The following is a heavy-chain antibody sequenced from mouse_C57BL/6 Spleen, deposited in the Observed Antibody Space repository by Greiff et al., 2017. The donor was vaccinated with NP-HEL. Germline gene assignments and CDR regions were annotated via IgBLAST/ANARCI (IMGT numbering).Heavy chain of an antibody. CDR3: ARRDGSRGFAY. Sequence: QVQLQQPGAELVKPGASVKLSCKASGYTFTSYWMQWVKQRPGQGLEWIGEIDPSDSYTNYNQKFKGKATLTVDTSSSTAYMQLSSLTSEDSAVYYCARRDGSRGFAYWGQGTLVTVSA. D-gene: IGHD1-1*01. V-gene: IGHV1-50*01. J-gene: IGHJ3*01. CDR2: IDPSDSYT. CDR1: GYTFTSYW.